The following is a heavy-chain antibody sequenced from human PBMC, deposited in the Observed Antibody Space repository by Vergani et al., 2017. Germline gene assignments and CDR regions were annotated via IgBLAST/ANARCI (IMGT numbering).Heavy chain of an antibody. J-gene: IGHJ4*02. V-gene: IGHV3-48*03. CDR3: ARGYSVSYWRAKLTFDY. CDR2: ISSSGSTI. CDR1: GFTFSSYA. D-gene: IGHD1-26*01. Sequence: EVQLVESGGGLVQPGGSLRLSCAASGFTFSSYAMNWVRQAPGKGLEWVSYISSSGSTIYYADSVKGRFTISRDNAKNSLYLQTNSLRAEDTAVYYCARGYSVSYWRAKLTFDYWGQGTLVTVSS.